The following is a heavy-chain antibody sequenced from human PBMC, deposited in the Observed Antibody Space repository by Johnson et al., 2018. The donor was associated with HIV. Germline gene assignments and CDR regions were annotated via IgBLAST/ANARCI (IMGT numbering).Heavy chain of an antibody. CDR2: IWYDGSNK. CDR3: AREGVSGSYYDAFDL. J-gene: IGHJ3*01. D-gene: IGHD1-26*01. Sequence: QVQLVESGGGVVQPGRSLRLSCAASGFTFSSYPLHWVRQAPGKGLQWVAVIWYDGSNKYYADSVKGRFTISRDNSKNTLFLQMDSLRADDTAVYYCAREGVSGSYYDAFDLWGQGTMVTVSS. CDR1: GFTFSSYP. V-gene: IGHV3-30*04.